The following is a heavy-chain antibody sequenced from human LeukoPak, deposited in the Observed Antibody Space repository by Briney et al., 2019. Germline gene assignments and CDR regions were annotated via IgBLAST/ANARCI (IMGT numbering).Heavy chain of an antibody. CDR1: SR. Sequence: GASVTVSCKATSRIRYLRQAPGQGLAWMGWINPNSGGTNYAQKFQGRVTMTRDTSISTAYMELSRLRSDDTAVYYCARGYSGYFDYWGQGTLVTVSS. D-gene: IGHD2-21*01. CDR3: ARGYSGYFDY. V-gene: IGHV1-2*02. J-gene: IGHJ4*02. CDR2: INPNSGGT.